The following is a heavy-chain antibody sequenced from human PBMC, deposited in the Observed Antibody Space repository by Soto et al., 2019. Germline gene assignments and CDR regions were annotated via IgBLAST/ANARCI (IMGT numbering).Heavy chain of an antibody. CDR2: IYYSGST. Sequence: SETLSLTCTVSGGSISSSSYYWGWIRQPPGKGLEWIGSIYYSGSTYYNPSLKSRVTISVDTSKNQFSLKLSSVTAADTAVYYCAQNLKSDESYYFDYWGQGTLVTVSS. J-gene: IGHJ4*02. CDR3: AQNLKSDESYYFDY. D-gene: IGHD3-16*02. V-gene: IGHV4-39*01. CDR1: GGSISSSSYY.